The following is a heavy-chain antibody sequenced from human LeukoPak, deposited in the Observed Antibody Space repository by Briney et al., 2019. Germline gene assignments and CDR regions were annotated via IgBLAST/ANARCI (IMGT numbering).Heavy chain of an antibody. CDR3: ATTGYSSRNY. V-gene: IGHV3-20*04. CDR1: GFTFDDYG. CDR2: INWNGGST. Sequence: RAGGSLRLSCAASGFTFDDYGMSWVRQAPGKGLEWVSGINWNGGSTGYADSVKGRFTISRDNAKNSLYLQMNSLRAEDTAVYYCATTGYSSRNYWGQGTLVTVSS. D-gene: IGHD6-13*01. J-gene: IGHJ4*02.